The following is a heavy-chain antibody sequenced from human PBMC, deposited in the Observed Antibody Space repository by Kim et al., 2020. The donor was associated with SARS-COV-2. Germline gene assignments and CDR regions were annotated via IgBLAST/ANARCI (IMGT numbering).Heavy chain of an antibody. Sequence: YAGSVKGLFTISRDNSKNTLYLQMNSLRAEDTAVYYCARDFYEFWSGFFDYWGQGTLVTVP. CDR3: ARDFYEFWSGFFDY. D-gene: IGHD3-3*01. J-gene: IGHJ4*02. V-gene: IGHV3-33*01.